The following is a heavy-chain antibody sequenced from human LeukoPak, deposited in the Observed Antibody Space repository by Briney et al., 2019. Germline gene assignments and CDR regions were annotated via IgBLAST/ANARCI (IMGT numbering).Heavy chain of an antibody. CDR3: ARGDPHADL. V-gene: IGHV3-48*03. Sequence: GGSLRLSCAASGFDLNTYEMTWARQAPGKGLEWIADITISGHTKNYADSVKGRLTISRDNAGTSLYLQMNSLRVEDTGVYYCARGDPHADLWGQGTLVTVSS. CDR2: ITISGHTK. J-gene: IGHJ5*02. CDR1: GFDLNTYE.